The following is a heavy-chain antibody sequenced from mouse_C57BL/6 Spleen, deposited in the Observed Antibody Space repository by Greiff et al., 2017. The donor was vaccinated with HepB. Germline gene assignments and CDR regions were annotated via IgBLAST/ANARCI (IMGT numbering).Heavy chain of an antibody. V-gene: IGHV1-69*01. J-gene: IGHJ3*01. Sequence: QVQLQQPGAELVMPGASVKLSCKASGYTFTSYWMHWVKQRPGQGLEWIGEIDPSDSYTNYNQKFKGKSTLTVDKSSSPAYMQLSSLTSEDSAVYYCARMGGNPFAYWGQGTLVTVSA. CDR3: ARMGGNPFAY. CDR2: IDPSDSYT. CDR1: GYTFTSYW. D-gene: IGHD1-1*02.